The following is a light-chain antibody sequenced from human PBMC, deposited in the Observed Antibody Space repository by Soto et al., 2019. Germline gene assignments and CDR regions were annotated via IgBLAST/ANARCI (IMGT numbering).Light chain of an antibody. CDR2: DAS. J-gene: IGKJ5*01. Sequence: ELVLTQSPATLSLFPGETATLSCRASQSVSTYLAWYQQKPGQAPRLLIYDASHRATGIPARFGGSGSGTDFTLTISSLGPEDLAVYYCQQRRNWPITFGQGTRLEIK. V-gene: IGKV3-11*01. CDR3: QQRRNWPIT. CDR1: QSVSTY.